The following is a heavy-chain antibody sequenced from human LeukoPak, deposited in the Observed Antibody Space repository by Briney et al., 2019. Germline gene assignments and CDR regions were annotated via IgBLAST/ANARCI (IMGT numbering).Heavy chain of an antibody. J-gene: IGHJ6*02. CDR3: ARETAMVAVDYYGMDV. V-gene: IGHV1-69*01. CDR2: IIPIFCTA. D-gene: IGHD5-18*01. Sequence: GASVKVSCKASGGTFSSYAISWVRQAPGQGLEWMGGIIPIFCTANYAQKFQGRVTITADESTSTAYMELSSLRSEDTAVYYCARETAMVAVDYYGMDVWGQGTTVTVSS. CDR1: GGTFSSYA.